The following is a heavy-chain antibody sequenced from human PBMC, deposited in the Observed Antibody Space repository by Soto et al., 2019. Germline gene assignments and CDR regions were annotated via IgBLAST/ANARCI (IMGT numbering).Heavy chain of an antibody. CDR3: ARDWEPEYYYDSSGYYSPHDY. CDR1: GFTFSSYA. CDR2: ISYDGSNK. D-gene: IGHD3-22*01. Sequence: PGGSLRLSCAASGFTFSSYAMHWVRQAPGKGLEWVAVISYDGSNKYYADSVKGRFTISRDNSKNTLYLQMNSLRAEDTAVYYCARDWEPEYYYDSSGYYSPHDYWGQGTLVTVSS. V-gene: IGHV3-30-3*01. J-gene: IGHJ4*02.